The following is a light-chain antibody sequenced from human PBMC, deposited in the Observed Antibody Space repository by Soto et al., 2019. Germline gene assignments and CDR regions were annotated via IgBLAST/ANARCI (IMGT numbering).Light chain of an antibody. J-gene: IGKJ4*01. CDR1: QSVLYTSNNRNY. V-gene: IGKV4-1*01. CDR2: WAS. CDR3: QQYRTTPLT. Sequence: DIVMTQSPDSLAVSLGERATITCKSSQSVLYTSNNRNYFAWYQQEPGQPPKLLISWASTRESGFPDRLSVSGSETDFTLAISGLQAEEGADYYCQQYRTTPLTFGGGTKVEIK.